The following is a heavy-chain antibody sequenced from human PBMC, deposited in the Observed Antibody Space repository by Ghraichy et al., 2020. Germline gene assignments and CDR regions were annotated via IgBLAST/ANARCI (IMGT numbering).Heavy chain of an antibody. J-gene: IGHJ4*02. CDR3: DLYYYDSSGYRVDY. V-gene: IGHV4-34*01. D-gene: IGHD3-22*01. CDR1: GGSFSGYY. CDR2: INHSGST. Sequence: SETLSLTCAVYGGSFSGYYWSWIRQPPGKGLEWIGEINHSGSTNYNPSLKSRVTISVDTSKNQFSLKLSSVTAADTAVYYCDLYYYDSSGYRVDYWGQGTLVTVSS.